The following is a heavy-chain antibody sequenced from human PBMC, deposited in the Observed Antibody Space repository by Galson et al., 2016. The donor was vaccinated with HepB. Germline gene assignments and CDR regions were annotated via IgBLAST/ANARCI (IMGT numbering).Heavy chain of an antibody. CDR3: ARELMIHYYDTRITRGYFDY. J-gene: IGHJ4*02. CDR2: ISSSSTTI. V-gene: IGHV3-48*01. D-gene: IGHD3-22*01. Sequence: SLRLSCAASGFTFSSYSMNWVRQAPGKGLEWVSFISSSSTTIYYADSVKGRFTISRDNAKNSLYLQMNSLRVEDTAVYYCARELMIHYYDTRITRGYFDYWGQGTLVTVSS. CDR1: GFTFSSYS.